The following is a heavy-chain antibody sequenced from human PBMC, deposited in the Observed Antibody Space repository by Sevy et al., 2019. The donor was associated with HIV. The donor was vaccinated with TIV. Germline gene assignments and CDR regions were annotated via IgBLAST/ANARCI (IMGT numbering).Heavy chain of an antibody. D-gene: IGHD3-3*01. CDR3: WGEDINAPRTLLSFDI. Sequence: ASVKVSCKTTGYIFSDYNMHWVRQAPGQGLEWMALINPNSGVTIYAHNFRGRVSVTRDTSMSTAYMVLSNLTSDDTAVFYCWGEDINAPRTLLSFDIWGQGTMVTVSS. V-gene: IGHV1-2*06. J-gene: IGHJ3*02. CDR1: GYIFSDYN. CDR2: INPNSGVT.